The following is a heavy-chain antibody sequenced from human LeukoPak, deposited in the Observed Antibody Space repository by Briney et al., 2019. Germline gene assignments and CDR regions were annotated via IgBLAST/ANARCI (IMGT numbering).Heavy chain of an antibody. J-gene: IGHJ4*02. Sequence: GGTLRLSCAASGFTFSTYGMSWVRQAPGKGLEWVSAITGSGGSTYYADSVKGRFTISRDNSKNTLYLQINSLRVEDTAVYYCARDQLGAVLYFDYWGQGTLVTVSS. V-gene: IGHV3-23*01. CDR3: ARDQLGAVLYFDY. CDR2: ITGSGGST. CDR1: GFTFSTYG. D-gene: IGHD1-1*01.